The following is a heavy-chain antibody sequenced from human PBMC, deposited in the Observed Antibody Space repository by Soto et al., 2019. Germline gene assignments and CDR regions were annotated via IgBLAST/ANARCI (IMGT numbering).Heavy chain of an antibody. V-gene: IGHV3-7*04. Sequence: GGSLRLSCAASGLTYRDNWMSWVRQAPEKGLEWVANINQDGSETSYVDSVKGRFTISRDKSKNSLWLHMNSLRLDDTAVYYCARGSGSSYFDHWGQGIMVTVYS. CDR2: INQDGSET. D-gene: IGHD1-26*01. CDR1: GLTYRDNW. CDR3: ARGSGSSYFDH. J-gene: IGHJ4*02.